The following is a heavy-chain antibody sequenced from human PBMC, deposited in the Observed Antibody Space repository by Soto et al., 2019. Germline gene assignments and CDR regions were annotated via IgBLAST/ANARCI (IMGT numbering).Heavy chain of an antibody. V-gene: IGHV4-61*01. D-gene: IGHD6-19*01. Sequence: QVQLQESGPGLVKLSETLSLTCTVSGGSVSSGRFYWSWIRQPPGKGLEWIGYSYYSVSTRYDPSLKSRVTISADTSKNQSSLKLASMTAADTAVYYCARSGSGSGWFGGRGTLVTVSS. CDR1: GGSVSSGRFY. J-gene: IGHJ4*02. CDR3: ARSGSGSGWF. CDR2: SYYSVST.